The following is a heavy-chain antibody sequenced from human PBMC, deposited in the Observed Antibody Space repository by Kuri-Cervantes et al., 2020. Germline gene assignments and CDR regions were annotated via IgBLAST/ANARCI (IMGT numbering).Heavy chain of an antibody. V-gene: IGHV3-11*01. CDR3: AKSTLYWGQLGAGLDY. Sequence: GGSLRLSCAASGFTFSDYYMSCNSCGSSIYYADSVKGRFTISRDNAKNSLYLQMNSLRAEDTALYYCAKSTLYWGQLGAGLDYWGQGTLVTVSS. CDR2: NSCGSSI. D-gene: IGHD4/OR15-4a*01. CDR1: GFTFSDYY. J-gene: IGHJ4*02.